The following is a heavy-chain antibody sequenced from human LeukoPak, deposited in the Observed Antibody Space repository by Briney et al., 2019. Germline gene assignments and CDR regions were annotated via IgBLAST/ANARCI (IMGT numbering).Heavy chain of an antibody. CDR3: AREYCSGGSCYVDY. V-gene: IGHV3-53*01. J-gene: IGHJ4*02. D-gene: IGHD2-15*01. CDR1: GFTFSNLW. Sequence: QPGGSLRLSCAASGFTFSNLWMSWVRQAPGKGLEWVSVIYSGGSTYYADSVKGRFTISRDNSKNTLYLQMNSPRAEDTAVYYCAREYCSGGSCYVDYWGQGTLVTVSS. CDR2: IYSGGST.